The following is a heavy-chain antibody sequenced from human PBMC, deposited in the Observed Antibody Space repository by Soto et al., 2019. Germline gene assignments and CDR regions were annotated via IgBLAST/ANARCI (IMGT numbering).Heavy chain of an antibody. CDR1: GFTFSSYS. D-gene: IGHD6-19*01. J-gene: IGHJ4*02. V-gene: IGHV3-21*01. CDR3: AGSSTGWYYFDY. CDR2: ISSSSSYI. Sequence: GGSLRLSCAASGFTFSSYSMNWVRQAPGKGLEWVSSISSSSSYIYYADSVKGRFTISRDNANNSLYLQMNSLMAEDTAVYYCAGSSTGWYYFDYWGQGTLVTVSS.